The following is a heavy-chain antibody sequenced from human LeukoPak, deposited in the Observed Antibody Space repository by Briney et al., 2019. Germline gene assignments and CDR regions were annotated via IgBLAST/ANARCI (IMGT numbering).Heavy chain of an antibody. D-gene: IGHD4-11*01. CDR3: ARGYSNYGYAFDI. Sequence: GGSLRLSCAASGFTFSSYSVNWVRQAPGKGLEWVSSISSSSIYIYYSDSMKGRFTISRDNAKNSLFLQMNSLRAEDTAVYYCARGYSNYGYAFDIWGQGTMVTVSS. J-gene: IGHJ3*02. CDR1: GFTFSSYS. CDR2: ISSSSIYI. V-gene: IGHV3-21*01.